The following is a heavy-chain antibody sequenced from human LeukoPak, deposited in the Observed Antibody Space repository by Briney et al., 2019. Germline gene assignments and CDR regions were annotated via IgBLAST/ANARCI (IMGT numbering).Heavy chain of an antibody. D-gene: IGHD3-22*01. V-gene: IGHV4-59*01. CDR1: GGSISSYY. Sequence: PSETLSLTCTVSGGSISSYYWSWNRQPPGKGLEWIGYIYYSGSTNYNPSLKSRVTISVDTSKNQFSLKLSSVTAADTAVYYCARYYYDSGGYYFYYFDYWGQGTLVTVSS. CDR3: ARYYYDSGGYYFYYFDY. J-gene: IGHJ4*02. CDR2: IYYSGST.